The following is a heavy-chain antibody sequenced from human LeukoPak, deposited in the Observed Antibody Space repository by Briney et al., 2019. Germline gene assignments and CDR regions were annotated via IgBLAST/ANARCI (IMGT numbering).Heavy chain of an antibody. CDR2: ISAYNGNT. Sequence: ASVKVSCKASGYTFTSYDINWVRQATGQGLEWMGWISAYNGNTNYAQKLQGRVTMTTDTSTSTAYMELRSLRSDDTAVYYCARFIVGATYHYFDYWGQGTLVTVSS. J-gene: IGHJ4*02. CDR3: ARFIVGATYHYFDY. V-gene: IGHV1-18*01. CDR1: GYTFTSYD. D-gene: IGHD1-26*01.